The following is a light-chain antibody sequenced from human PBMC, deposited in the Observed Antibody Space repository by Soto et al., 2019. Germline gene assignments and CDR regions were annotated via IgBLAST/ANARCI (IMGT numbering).Light chain of an antibody. J-gene: IGKJ5*01. Sequence: MTQSPSSVSASVGDSVTITCRASQSVSSNLAWFQQKPGQAPRLLIYGASTRATGIPARFSGSGSGKEFNLTIRRLQSEDFAVYYCQPYNNWPTLTVGQGTRLEIK. CDR2: GAS. V-gene: IGKV3-15*01. CDR1: QSVSSN. CDR3: QPYNNWPTLT.